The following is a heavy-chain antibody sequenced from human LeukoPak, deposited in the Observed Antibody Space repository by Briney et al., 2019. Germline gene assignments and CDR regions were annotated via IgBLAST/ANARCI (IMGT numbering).Heavy chain of an antibody. D-gene: IGHD4-17*01. Sequence: GGSLILSCGASGFTFSSYGMSWVRQAPGEGLEWVSSISDSGDRTFYADSVKGRFTISRDNSKNTLFLQVNSLRAEDTAVYYCARVVDHDYGDYYLDYWGQGTLVTVSS. V-gene: IGHV3-23*01. J-gene: IGHJ4*02. CDR1: GFTFSSYG. CDR3: ARVVDHDYGDYYLDY. CDR2: ISDSGDRT.